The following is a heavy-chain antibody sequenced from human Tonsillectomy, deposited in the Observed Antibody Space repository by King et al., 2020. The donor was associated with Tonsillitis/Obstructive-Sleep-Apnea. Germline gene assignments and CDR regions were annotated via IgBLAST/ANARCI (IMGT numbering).Heavy chain of an antibody. J-gene: IGHJ6*02. CDR1: GGSISSYY. D-gene: IGHD5-12*01. CDR2: IYYSGST. V-gene: IGHV4-59*01. CDR3: ARSPGGRGWGYRARAGMDV. Sequence: QVQLQESGPGLVKPSETLSLTCTVSGGSISSYYWSWIRQPPGKGLEWIGYIYYSGSTNYNPSLKSRVTISVDTSKNQFSLKLSSVTAADTAVYYCARSPGGRGWGYRARAGMDVWGQGTTVTVSS.